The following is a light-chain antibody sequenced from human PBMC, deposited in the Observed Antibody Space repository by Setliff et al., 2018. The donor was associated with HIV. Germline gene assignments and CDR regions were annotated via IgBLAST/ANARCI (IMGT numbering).Light chain of an antibody. J-gene: IGLJ1*01. CDR3: SSYTSSSTYV. Sequence: QSALTQPASVSGSPGQSITISCTGTSSGVGGYNYVSWYQQHPGKAPKFMIYDVSKRPSGVSNRFSGSKSGNTASLTISGLPAEDEADYYCSSYTSSSTYVFGTGTKVTVL. CDR1: SSGVGGYNY. CDR2: DVS. V-gene: IGLV2-14*01.